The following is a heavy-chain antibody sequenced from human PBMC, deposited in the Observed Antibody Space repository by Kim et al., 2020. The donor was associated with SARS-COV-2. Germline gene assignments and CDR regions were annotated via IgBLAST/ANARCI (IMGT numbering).Heavy chain of an antibody. CDR1: GGSISSSNW. Sequence: SETLSLTCAVSGGSISSSNWWSWVRQPPGKGLEWIGEIYHSGSTNYNPSLKSRVTISVDKSKNQFSLKLSSVTAADTAVYYCARSGSGREDADAFDIWGQGTMVTVSS. D-gene: IGHD3-10*01. CDR3: ARSGSGREDADAFDI. J-gene: IGHJ3*02. CDR2: IYHSGST. V-gene: IGHV4-4*02.